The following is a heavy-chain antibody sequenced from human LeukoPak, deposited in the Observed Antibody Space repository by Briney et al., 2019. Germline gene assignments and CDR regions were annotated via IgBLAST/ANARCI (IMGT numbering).Heavy chain of an antibody. CDR1: GGTFSNYA. J-gene: IGHJ5*02. V-gene: IGHV1-69*13. CDR2: IIPIFGTA. CDR3: ARVTTVDGGWFDP. Sequence: ASVKVSCKASGGTFSNYAISWVRQAPGQGLEWMGGIIPIFGTANYAQKFQGRVTITADESTSTAYMELSSLRSEDTAVYYCARVTTVDGGWFDPWGQGTLVTVSS. D-gene: IGHD1-1*01.